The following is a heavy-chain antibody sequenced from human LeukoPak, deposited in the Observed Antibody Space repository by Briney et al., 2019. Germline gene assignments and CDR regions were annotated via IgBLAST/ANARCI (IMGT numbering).Heavy chain of an antibody. Sequence: GGSLRLSCAASGFTFSSYSMNWVRQAPGKGLEWVSYISSSSSTIYYADSVKGRFTISRDDAKDSLYLQMNSLRAEDTAVYYWGRKVVKLETSRLWAFDIWGQGTMVTVSS. CDR3: GRKVVKLETSRLWAFDI. D-gene: IGHD4-23*01. J-gene: IGHJ3*02. V-gene: IGHV3-48*01. CDR1: GFTFSSYS. CDR2: ISSSSSTI.